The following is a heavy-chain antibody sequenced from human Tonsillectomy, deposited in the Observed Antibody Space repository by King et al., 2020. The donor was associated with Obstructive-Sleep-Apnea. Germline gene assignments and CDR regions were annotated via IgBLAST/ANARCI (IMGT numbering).Heavy chain of an antibody. CDR3: TRDRGGPPGPLRYFDWEKGYDAFDI. D-gene: IGHD3-9*01. CDR1: GFTFGDYA. V-gene: IGHV3-49*03. Sequence: QLVQSGGGLVQPGRSLRLSCTASGFTFGDYAMSWFRQAPGKGLEWVGFIRSKAYGGTTEYAASVKGRFTISRDDSKSIAYLQMNSLKTEDTAVYYCTRDRGGPPGPLRYFDWEKGYDAFDIWGQGTMVTVSS. CDR2: IRSKAYGGTT. J-gene: IGHJ3*02.